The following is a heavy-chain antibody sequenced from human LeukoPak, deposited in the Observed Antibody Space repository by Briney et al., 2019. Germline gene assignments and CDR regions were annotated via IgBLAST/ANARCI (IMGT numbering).Heavy chain of an antibody. CDR1: GYSFTSYW. J-gene: IGHJ6*03. CDR3: ARLGQFWGGYKYYYYMDV. V-gene: IGHV5-51*01. D-gene: IGHD3-3*01. Sequence: GESVKISCKGSGYSFTSYWIGWVRQMPGKGLEWMGIIYPGDSDTRYSPSFQGQVTISADKSISTAYLQWSSLKASDTAMYYCARLGQFWGGYKYYYYMDVWGKGTTVTVSS. CDR2: IYPGDSDT.